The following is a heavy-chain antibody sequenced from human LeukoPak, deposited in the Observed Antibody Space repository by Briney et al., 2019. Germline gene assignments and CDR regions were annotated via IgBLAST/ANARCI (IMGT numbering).Heavy chain of an antibody. CDR1: GFTFSSYA. D-gene: IGHD1-14*01. V-gene: IGHV3-30-3*01. J-gene: IGHJ4*02. Sequence: GGSLRLSCAASGFTFSSYAMHWVRQAPGKGLEWVAVISYDGSNKYYADSVKGRFTISRDNPKNTLYLQMNSLRAEDTAVYYCARAQPPSDTFDYWGQGTLVTVSS. CDR2: ISYDGSNK. CDR3: ARAQPPSDTFDY.